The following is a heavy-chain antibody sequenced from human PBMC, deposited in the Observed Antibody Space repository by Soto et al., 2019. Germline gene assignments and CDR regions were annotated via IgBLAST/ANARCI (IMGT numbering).Heavy chain of an antibody. D-gene: IGHD6-13*01. Sequence: HPGGSLRLSCAASGFTFSSYGMHWVRQAPGKGLEWVAVISYDGSNKYYADSVKGRFTISRDNSKNTLYLQMNSLRAEDTAVYYCAASLDSIAALPFDYWGQGTLVTVSS. J-gene: IGHJ4*02. CDR2: ISYDGSNK. CDR3: AASLDSIAALPFDY. V-gene: IGHV3-30*03. CDR1: GFTFSSYG.